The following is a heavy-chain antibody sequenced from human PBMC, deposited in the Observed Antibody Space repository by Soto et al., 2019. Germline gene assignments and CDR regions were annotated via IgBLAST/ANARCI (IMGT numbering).Heavy chain of an antibody. CDR1: GFTFSSYG. CDR3: SRGRLRNHDFCDS. CDR2: IWHDGNKK. D-gene: IGHD3-3*01. V-gene: IGHV3-33*01. J-gene: IGHJ5*02. Sequence: GGSLRLSCAASGFTFSSYGMHWVRQAPGKGPEWVAVIWHDGNKKYYADSVKGRFTISRDNSKNTLSLQMNSLRVEDTAVYYCSRGRLRNHDFCDSWGKGTLVTVSS.